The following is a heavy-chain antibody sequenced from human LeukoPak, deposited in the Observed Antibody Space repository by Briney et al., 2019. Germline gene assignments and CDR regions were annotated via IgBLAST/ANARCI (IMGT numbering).Heavy chain of an antibody. CDR3: AREPYSSSSNWFDP. Sequence: ASVKVSCKASGYTFTGYYMHWVRQAPGQGLEWMGRINPNSGGTNYAQKFQGRVTMTRDTSISTAYMELSRLRSDDTAVNYCAREPYSSSSNWFDPWGQGTLVTVSS. J-gene: IGHJ5*02. CDR1: GYTFTGYY. CDR2: INPNSGGT. D-gene: IGHD6-6*01. V-gene: IGHV1-2*06.